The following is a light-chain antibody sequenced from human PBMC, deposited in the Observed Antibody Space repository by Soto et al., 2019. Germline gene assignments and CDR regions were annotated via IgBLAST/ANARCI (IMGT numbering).Light chain of an antibody. CDR2: EVT. CDR3: SSYSSSSTHYV. Sequence: QSALTQPASVSGSPGQSITISCTGSSSDIGGYKYVSWYQQYPGKAPKLMIYEVTNRPSGVSDRFSGSKSGNTASLTISGLQSEDEADYYCSSYSSSSTHYVFGTGTKVTVL. V-gene: IGLV2-14*01. J-gene: IGLJ1*01. CDR1: SSDIGGYKY.